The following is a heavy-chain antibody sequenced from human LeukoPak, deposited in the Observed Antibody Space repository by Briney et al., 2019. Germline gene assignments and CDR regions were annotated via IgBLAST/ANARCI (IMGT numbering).Heavy chain of an antibody. V-gene: IGHV3-21*06. CDR3: ASSDYDDTSFDY. CDR2: IRSSSSSI. CDR1: GFTFSFYT. Sequence: PGGSLRLSCAASGFTFSFYTMNWVRRAPGKGLEWVSSIRSSSSSIYYADSVKGRFTISRDNARDSLYLQMNSLRAEDTAVYYCASSDYDDTSFDYWGQGTLVTVSS. J-gene: IGHJ4*02. D-gene: IGHD4-17*01.